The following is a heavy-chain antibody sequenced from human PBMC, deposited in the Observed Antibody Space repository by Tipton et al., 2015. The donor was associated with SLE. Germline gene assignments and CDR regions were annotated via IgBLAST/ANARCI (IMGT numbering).Heavy chain of an antibody. Sequence: LRLSCAASGFTFDNYGLSWVRQAPGKGLEWVSGINWNGGSTGYADSVKGRFTISRDNSKNTLYLQMNSLRTEDTGVYYCATGLLRGNSVSGIFDFWGQGTLLTVSS. CDR1: GFTFDNYG. V-gene: IGHV3-20*04. D-gene: IGHD5/OR15-5a*01. J-gene: IGHJ4*02. CDR3: ATGLLRGNSVSGIFDF. CDR2: INWNGGST.